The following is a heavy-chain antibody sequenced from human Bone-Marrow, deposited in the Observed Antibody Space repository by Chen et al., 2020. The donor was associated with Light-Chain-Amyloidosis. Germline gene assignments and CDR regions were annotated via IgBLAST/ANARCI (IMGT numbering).Heavy chain of an antibody. CDR2: INHDGSSA. CDR1: GFTFISYW. CDR3: ARGQVGARFDP. J-gene: IGHJ5*02. V-gene: IGHV3-74*01. Sequence: EVQLVQSGGGSVQPGGSLRLSCAASGFTFISYWMYWVRQAPGEGLVWLSHINHDGSSATYADSVKGRFTISRDNTKNTLYLQMNSLRAEDTATYYCARGQVGARFDPWGQGTLVTVSS. D-gene: IGHD1-26*01.